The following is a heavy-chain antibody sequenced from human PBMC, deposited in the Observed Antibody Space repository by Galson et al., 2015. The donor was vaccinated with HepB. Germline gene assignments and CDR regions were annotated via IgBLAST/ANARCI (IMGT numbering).Heavy chain of an antibody. CDR2: MSPDNRNT. D-gene: IGHD2-15*01. J-gene: IGHJ5*02. CDR3: AGGALVGVVGGSLNNWFDP. Sequence: SVKVSCKASGYTFSTYSITWVRQAPGQGLEWMGWMSPDNRNTNYARKFQGRVTMTTDTFTSTAYMELRSLRSDDTAVYYCAGGALVGVVGGSLNNWFDPLGPGNPGHRLL. CDR1: GYTFSTYS. V-gene: IGHV1-18*01.